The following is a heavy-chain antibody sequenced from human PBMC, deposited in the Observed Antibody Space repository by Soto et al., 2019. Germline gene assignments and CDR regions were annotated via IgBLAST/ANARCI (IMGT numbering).Heavy chain of an antibody. V-gene: IGHV3-48*03. D-gene: IGHD4-17*01. CDR1: GFTLSSYH. CDR3: ARDGTTGTANYHYAMDV. Sequence: LRLSCVASGFTLSSYHMDWVRQAPGKGLEWISYIHASSISNIYYADSVKGRFTISRDNAKNSLYLQMDSLRAEDTAVYYCARDGTTGTANYHYAMDVWGQGTTVTVSS. CDR2: IHASSISNI. J-gene: IGHJ6*02.